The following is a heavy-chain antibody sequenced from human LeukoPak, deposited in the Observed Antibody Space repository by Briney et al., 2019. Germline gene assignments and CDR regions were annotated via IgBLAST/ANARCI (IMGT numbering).Heavy chain of an antibody. D-gene: IGHD3-22*01. Sequence: ASVKVSCKASGYTFSVYWIHWVRLHPRQGFEGMGWSNPKDGGSRSAQKFQGRVTLTRDTSISTAYMELSRLRSDDTAVYYCARGEMGRDSSGYFGYWGQGTLVTVSS. J-gene: IGHJ4*02. CDR1: GYTFSVYW. CDR2: SNPKDGGS. CDR3: ARGEMGRDSSGYFGY. V-gene: IGHV1-2*02.